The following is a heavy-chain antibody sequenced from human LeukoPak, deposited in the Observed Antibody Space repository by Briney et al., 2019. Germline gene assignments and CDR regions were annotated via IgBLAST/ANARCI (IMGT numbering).Heavy chain of an antibody. CDR1: GYTFTNLA. V-gene: IGHV1-3*01. Sequence: ASVKVSCKASGYTFTNLAMHWVRQAPGQRLEWMGWINAGNGNTKYSQKFQGRVTITRDTSASTAYMELSSLRSEDAAVYYCARDVGVVVIPTGEYYFDYWGQGTLVTVSS. CDR2: INAGNGNT. D-gene: IGHD3-22*01. CDR3: ARDVGVVVIPTGEYYFDY. J-gene: IGHJ4*02.